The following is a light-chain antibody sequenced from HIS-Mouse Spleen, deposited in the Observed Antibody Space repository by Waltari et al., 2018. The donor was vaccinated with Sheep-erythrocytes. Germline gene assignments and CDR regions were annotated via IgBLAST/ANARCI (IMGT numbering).Light chain of an antibody. CDR1: SRDVGGYYF. V-gene: IGLV2-11*01. CDR3: CSYSGSYNHV. Sequence: QSALTQPRSVSGSPGQSVPISCTGPSRDVGGYYFVSWYQQHPGKAPNLMIYDVSKRPSGVPDRFSGSKSCNTASLTISGLQAEDEADYYCCSYSGSYNHVFATGTKVTVL. CDR2: DVS. J-gene: IGLJ1*01.